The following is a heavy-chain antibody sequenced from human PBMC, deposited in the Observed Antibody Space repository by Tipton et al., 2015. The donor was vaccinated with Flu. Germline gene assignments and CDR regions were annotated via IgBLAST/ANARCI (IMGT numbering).Heavy chain of an antibody. V-gene: IGHV4-38-2*02. CDR2: IYHTGST. Sequence: TLSLTCTVSGDSISGSYYWGWIRQPPGKGLEWIGNIYHTGSTYHNPSLKSRVTISVDTSKNQFSLKLSSVTAADTAVYYCARGGGDCYYDLWGRGTRVTVSS. CDR3: ARGGGDCYYDL. J-gene: IGHJ2*01. D-gene: IGHD2-21*01. CDR1: GDSISGSYY.